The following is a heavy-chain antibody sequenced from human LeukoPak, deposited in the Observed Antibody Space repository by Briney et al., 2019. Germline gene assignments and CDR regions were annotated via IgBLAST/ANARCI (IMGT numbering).Heavy chain of an antibody. J-gene: IGHJ4*02. CDR1: GFTFRSYS. D-gene: IGHD4-17*01. V-gene: IGHV3-48*02. Sequence: PGGSLRLSCAASGFTFRSYSMNWVRQAPGKGLEWVSYITSGNSPIYYADSVKGQFTISRDNAKNSLYLQMNSLRDEDTAVYYCARRAYGDDSFDYWGQGTLVTVSS. CDR3: ARRAYGDDSFDY. CDR2: ITSGNSPI.